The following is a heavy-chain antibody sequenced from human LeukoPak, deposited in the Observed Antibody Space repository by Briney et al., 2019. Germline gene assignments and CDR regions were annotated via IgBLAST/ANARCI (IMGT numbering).Heavy chain of an antibody. Sequence: ASVKVSCKASGYTFTGYYMHWVRRAPGQGLEWMGWINPNSGGTNYAQKFQGRVTMTRDTSISTAYTELSRLRSDDTAVYYCARDDFWSGYSFDYWGQGTLVTVSS. V-gene: IGHV1-2*02. CDR2: INPNSGGT. CDR1: GYTFTGYY. D-gene: IGHD3-3*01. J-gene: IGHJ4*02. CDR3: ARDDFWSGYSFDY.